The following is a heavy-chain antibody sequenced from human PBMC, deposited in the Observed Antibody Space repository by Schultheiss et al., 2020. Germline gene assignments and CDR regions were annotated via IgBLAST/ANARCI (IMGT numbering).Heavy chain of an antibody. CDR2: IYYSGST. J-gene: IGHJ4*02. Sequence: SETLSLTCTVSGGSISSYYWSWIRQPPGKGLEWIGYIYYSGSTNYNPSLKSRVTISVDTSKNQFSLKLSSVTAADTAVYYCARGRPVMTTVTASYYFDYWGQGTLVTVSS. CDR3: ARGRPVMTTVTASYYFDY. CDR1: GGSISSYY. D-gene: IGHD4-17*01. V-gene: IGHV4-59*12.